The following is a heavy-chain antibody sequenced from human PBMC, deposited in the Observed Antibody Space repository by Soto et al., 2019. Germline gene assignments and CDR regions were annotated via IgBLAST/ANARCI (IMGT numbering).Heavy chain of an antibody. V-gene: IGHV1-2*04. J-gene: IGHJ4*02. D-gene: IGHD4-17*01. Sequence: QVQLVQSGAEVKKPGASVKVSCNASGYTFTGYYMHWVRQAPGQGIEWMGWINPNSGGTNYAQKFQGWVTMARDTSISTAYMELSRLRSDDTAVYYCARGGPSHEYGDYFNDYWGQGTLVTVSS. CDR2: INPNSGGT. CDR1: GYTFTGYY. CDR3: ARGGPSHEYGDYFNDY.